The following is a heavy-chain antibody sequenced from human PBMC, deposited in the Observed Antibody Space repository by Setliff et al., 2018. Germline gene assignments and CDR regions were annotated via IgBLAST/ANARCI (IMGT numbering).Heavy chain of an antibody. Sequence: SETLSLTCTVSGGSISSGTYFWNWVRQPAGKGLEWIGRIYTDGTTNYNPSLKSRVSISADTSMNHFSLRMTSVSAADTAVYYCAKEHVVISFVTNTHHHYGMDVWGQGATVTVSS. J-gene: IGHJ6*02. D-gene: IGHD2-8*01. CDR1: GGSISSGTYF. CDR2: IYTDGTT. V-gene: IGHV4-61*02. CDR3: AKEHVVISFVTNTHHHYGMDV.